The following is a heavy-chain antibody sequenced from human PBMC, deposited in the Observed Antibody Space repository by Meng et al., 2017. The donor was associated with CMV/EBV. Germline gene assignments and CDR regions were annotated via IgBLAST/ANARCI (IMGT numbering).Heavy chain of an antibody. J-gene: IGHJ6*02. V-gene: IGHV1-46*01. CDR2: INPSGGST. D-gene: IGHD6-6*01. CDR3: ASDNLYSSSPYYGMDV. CDR1: GYTFTSYY. Sequence: ASVKVSCKASGYTFTSYYMHWVRQAPGQGLEWMGIINPSGGSTSYAQKFQGRVTMTRDTSTSTVYMELSSLRSEDTAVYYCASDNLYSSSPYYGMDVWGQGTTVTVSS.